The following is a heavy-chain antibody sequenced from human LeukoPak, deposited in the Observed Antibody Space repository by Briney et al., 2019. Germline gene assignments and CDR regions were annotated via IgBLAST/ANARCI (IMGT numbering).Heavy chain of an antibody. V-gene: IGHV3-21*01. CDR3: ARYSSSWLAIDY. Sequence: GGSLRLSCAASGFTFSSYNMNWVRQAPGKGLEWVSSISSSSSYIYYADSVKGRFTISRDNAKNSLYLQMNSLRAEDTAVYYCARYSSSWLAIDYWGQGTLVTVSS. J-gene: IGHJ4*02. D-gene: IGHD6-13*01. CDR1: GFTFSSYN. CDR2: ISSSSSYI.